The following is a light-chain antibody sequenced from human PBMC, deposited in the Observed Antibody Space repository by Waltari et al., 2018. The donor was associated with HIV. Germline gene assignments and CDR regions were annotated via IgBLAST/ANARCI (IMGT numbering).Light chain of an antibody. CDR1: SGHTTYA. CDR3: QTWGTGIVV. CDR2: VNSDGSH. V-gene: IGLV4-69*01. Sequence: QLVLTQSPSASASLRASVKLTCTLSSGHTTYAIAWHQQQPEKGPRFLMKVNSDGSHTRGDGIPDRFSGSSSGAQHYLTISSLQSADEADYYCQTWGTGIVVFGGGTKLTVL. J-gene: IGLJ2*01.